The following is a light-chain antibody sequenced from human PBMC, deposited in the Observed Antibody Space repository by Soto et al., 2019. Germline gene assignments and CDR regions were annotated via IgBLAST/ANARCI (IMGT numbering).Light chain of an antibody. Sequence: ALTHPASVSGSPGQSITISCTGTSSDVGNYKYVSWYQQHPGKAPKLMIYEVSNRPSGVSNRFSGSKSGNTASLTISGLQAEDETDYYCFSYTSSGTYVFGTGTKVTVL. J-gene: IGLJ1*01. V-gene: IGLV2-14*01. CDR1: SSDVGNYKY. CDR2: EVS. CDR3: FSYTSSGTYV.